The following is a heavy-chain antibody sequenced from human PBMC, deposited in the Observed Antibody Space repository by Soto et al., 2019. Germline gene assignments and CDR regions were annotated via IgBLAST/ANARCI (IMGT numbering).Heavy chain of an antibody. Sequence: GSTYYNPSLKSRVTISVDTSKNQFSLKLSSVTAADTAVYYCARDSYSGSGSCFDYYYGMDVWGQGTTVTVSS. V-gene: IGHV4-31*02. CDR2: GST. CDR3: ARDSYSGSGSCFDYYYGMDV. J-gene: IGHJ6*02. D-gene: IGHD3-10*01.